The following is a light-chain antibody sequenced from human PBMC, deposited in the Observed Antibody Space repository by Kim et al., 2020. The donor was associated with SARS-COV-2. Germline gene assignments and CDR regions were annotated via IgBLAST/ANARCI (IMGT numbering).Light chain of an antibody. V-gene: IGLV1-51*01. J-gene: IGLJ2*01. CDR1: NSNVGNNS. CDR3: GSWDSSLSVGV. Sequence: GQKVTISCSGSNSNVGNNSVTWDQHLPPTAPRRLIFDIDKRPAGVPDRFSGSKSGTSATLAITGLQTGDEADYYCGSWDSSLSVGVFGGGTKLTVL. CDR2: DID.